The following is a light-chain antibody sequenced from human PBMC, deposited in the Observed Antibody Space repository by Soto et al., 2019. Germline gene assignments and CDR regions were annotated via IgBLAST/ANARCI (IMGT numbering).Light chain of an antibody. CDR2: DAS. Sequence: EIVLTQSPATLSFSPGERATLSCRASQSVSSYLAWYQQKPGQAPRLLIYDASNRATGVPARFSGSGTGTDFTLTISSLEPEEFAVYYCQQCSSWPLTFGGGTKVEIK. V-gene: IGKV3-11*01. CDR3: QQCSSWPLT. CDR1: QSVSSY. J-gene: IGKJ4*01.